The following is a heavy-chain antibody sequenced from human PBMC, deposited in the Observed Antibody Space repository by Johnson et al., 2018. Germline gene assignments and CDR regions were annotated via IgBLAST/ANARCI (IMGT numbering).Heavy chain of an antibody. J-gene: IGHJ6*03. CDR1: GYTLSSYD. CDR2: MNPNSGTT. Sequence: QVQLVQSGAEVKKPGASVRVSCKASGYTLSSYDINWVRQATGQGLEWMGWMNPNSGTTEYTQKFQGRVTMTRNTSIGIAYMELSSLGSDDTAVYFCAGGYSGNGYFNYMDVWGKGTTVTVSS. V-gene: IGHV1-8*01. D-gene: IGHD5-12*01. CDR3: AGGYSGNGYFNYMDV.